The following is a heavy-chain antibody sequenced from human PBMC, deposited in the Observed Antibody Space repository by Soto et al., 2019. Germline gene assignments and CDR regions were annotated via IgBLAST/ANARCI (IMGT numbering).Heavy chain of an antibody. J-gene: IGHJ3*02. Sequence: QVQLVQSGAEVKKPGASVKVSCKASGYTFTSYAMHWVRQAPGQRLEWRGWINAGNGNTKYSQKFQGRVTITRHTSASTAYMELSSLRSEDTAVYYCARFTVAGHLQGFDIWGQGTMVTVSS. D-gene: IGHD6-19*01. CDR3: ARFTVAGHLQGFDI. CDR2: INAGNGNT. V-gene: IGHV1-3*01. CDR1: GYTFTSYA.